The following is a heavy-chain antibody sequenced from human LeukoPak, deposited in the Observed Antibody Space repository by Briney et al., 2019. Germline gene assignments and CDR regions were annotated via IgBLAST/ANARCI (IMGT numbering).Heavy chain of an antibody. D-gene: IGHD6-13*01. J-gene: IGHJ3*02. CDR1: GGSINNYY. V-gene: IGHV4-59*01. CDR2: IYYNGST. CDR3: ARRDIAAAGSDAFDI. Sequence: PSETLSLTCTVSGGSINNYYWSWVRQPPGKGLEWIGNIYYNGSTNYNPSLKSRDTISIDTSKNQFSLKVGSVTAADTAVYYCARRDIAAAGSDAFDIWGQGTMVTVSS.